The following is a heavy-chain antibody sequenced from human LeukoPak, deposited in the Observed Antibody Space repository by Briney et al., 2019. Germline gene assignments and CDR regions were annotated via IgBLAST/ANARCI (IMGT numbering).Heavy chain of an antibody. D-gene: IGHD3-22*01. CDR2: ISYDGSNR. CDR1: GFTFSRYA. V-gene: IGHV3-30*04. CDR3: ARVVVASTGGHGYFDY. Sequence: GGSLRLSYAASGFTFSRYAMHWVRQAPGKGLEWVAVISYDGSNRYYADSVKGRFSISRDNSKNTLYLQMNSLRAEDTAVYYCARVVVASTGGHGYFDYWGQGTLVTVSS. J-gene: IGHJ4*02.